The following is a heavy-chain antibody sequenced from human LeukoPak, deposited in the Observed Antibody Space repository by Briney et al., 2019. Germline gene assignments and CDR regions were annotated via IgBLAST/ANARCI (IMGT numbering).Heavy chain of an antibody. J-gene: IGHJ4*02. V-gene: IGHV4-59*01. CDR1: GGSISGYY. CDR3: ARGALDTKTRFDY. D-gene: IGHD5-18*01. CDR2: IYYSGST. Sequence: SETLSLTCTVSGGSISGYYWSWIRQPPGKGLEWIGYIYYSGSTKYNPSLKSRVTISVDASKNHFSLRLSSLTAADTAVYYCARGALDTKTRFDYWGQGTLVTVSS.